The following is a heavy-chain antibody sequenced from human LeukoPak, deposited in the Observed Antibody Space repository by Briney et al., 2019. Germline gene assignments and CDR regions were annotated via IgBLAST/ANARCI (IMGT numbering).Heavy chain of an antibody. D-gene: IGHD6-19*01. V-gene: IGHV1-69*04. J-gene: IGHJ6*02. CDR1: GGTFSIYT. CDR2: IIPILGIA. Sequence: SVKVSSKASGGTFSIYTISWVRQAPGQGLEWMGRIIPILGIANYAQKFQGRVTITADKSTSTAYMELGSLRSEDTAVYYCARDLGYSSGWPRNYYYGMDVWGQGTTVTVS. CDR3: ARDLGYSSGWPRNYYYGMDV.